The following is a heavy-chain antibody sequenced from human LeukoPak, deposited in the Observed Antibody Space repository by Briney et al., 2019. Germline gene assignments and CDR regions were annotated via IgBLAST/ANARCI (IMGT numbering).Heavy chain of an antibody. CDR3: ARSIVVVPAAAYLDAFDI. D-gene: IGHD2-2*01. Sequence: SETLSLTCTVSGGSISSGSYYWSWLRQPAGKGLEWIGRIYTSGSTNYNPSLKSRVTLSVDTSKNQFSLKLSSVTAADTAVYYCARSIVVVPAAAYLDAFDIWGQGTMVTVSS. J-gene: IGHJ3*02. CDR1: GGSISSGSYY. CDR2: IYTSGST. V-gene: IGHV4-61*02.